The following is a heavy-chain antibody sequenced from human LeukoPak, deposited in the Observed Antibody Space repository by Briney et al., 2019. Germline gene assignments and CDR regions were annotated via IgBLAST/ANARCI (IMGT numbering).Heavy chain of an antibody. J-gene: IGHJ3*02. Sequence: SQTLSLTCTVSGGSISSGSYYWSWIRQPAGKGLEWIGRTYTSGSTNYNPSPKSRVTISVDTSKNQFSLKLSSVTAADTAVYYCARDSPAPIAAAAPGVSAFDIWGQGTMVTVSS. CDR3: ARDSPAPIAAAAPGVSAFDI. CDR1: GGSISSGSYY. D-gene: IGHD6-13*01. CDR2: TYTSGST. V-gene: IGHV4-61*02.